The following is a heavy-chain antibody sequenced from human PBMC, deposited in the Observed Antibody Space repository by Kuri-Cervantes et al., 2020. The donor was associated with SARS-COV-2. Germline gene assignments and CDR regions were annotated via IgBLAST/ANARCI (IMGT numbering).Heavy chain of an antibody. V-gene: IGHV1-18*01. CDR3: ARDADKLYSSSSLTPRADY. Sequence: ASVKVSCKASGYTFTSYGICWVRQAPGQGLEWMGWISAYNGNTNYAQKLQGRVTMTTDTSTITAYMELRSLRSDDTAVYYCARDADKLYSSSSLTPRADYWGQGTLVTVSS. CDR2: ISAYNGNT. D-gene: IGHD6-6*01. CDR1: GYTFTSYG. J-gene: IGHJ4*02.